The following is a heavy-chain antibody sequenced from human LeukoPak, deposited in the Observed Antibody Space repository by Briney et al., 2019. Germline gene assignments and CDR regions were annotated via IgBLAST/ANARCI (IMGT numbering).Heavy chain of an antibody. J-gene: IGHJ4*02. CDR3: ARLLHYSFDS. V-gene: IGHV1-69*04. Sequence: GASVKVSCKASGGTFNNYAISWVRQAPGQGLEWMGRLIPIFDVTNYAQKFQGRITITADKSTSTTFMELSSLRSEDTAVYYCARLLHYSFDSWGQGTLVTVSS. CDR2: LIPIFDVT. D-gene: IGHD2-15*01. CDR1: GGTFNNYA.